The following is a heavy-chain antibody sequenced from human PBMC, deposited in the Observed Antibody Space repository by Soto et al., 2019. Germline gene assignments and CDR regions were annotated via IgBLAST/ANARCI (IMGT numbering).Heavy chain of an antibody. CDR3: ARDVGATGD. J-gene: IGHJ4*02. V-gene: IGHV1-3*01. CDR1: GYTFTSYA. CDR2: INAGNGNT. D-gene: IGHD1-26*01. Sequence: QVQLVQSGAEVKKPGASVKVSCKASGYTFTSYAMHWVRQAPGQRLEWMGWINAGNGNTKYSQKFQGRVTITRDTSASTAYRELRSMSYEYTSVYYFARDVGATGDWGQGTLVTVSS.